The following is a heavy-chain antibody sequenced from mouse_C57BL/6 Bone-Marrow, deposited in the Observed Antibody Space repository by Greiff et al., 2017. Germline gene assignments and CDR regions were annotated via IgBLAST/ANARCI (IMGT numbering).Heavy chain of an antibody. Sequence: VQLQQSGAELVRPGTSVKMSCKASGYTFTNYWIGWAKQRPGHGLEWIGDIYPGGGYTNYNEKFKGKATLTADKSSSTAYMQFSSLTSEDSAIYYCARITTVVARYWYFDVWGTGTTVTVSS. CDR3: ARITTVVARYWYFDV. CDR1: GYTFTNYW. V-gene: IGHV1-63*01. D-gene: IGHD1-1*01. CDR2: IYPGGGYT. J-gene: IGHJ1*03.